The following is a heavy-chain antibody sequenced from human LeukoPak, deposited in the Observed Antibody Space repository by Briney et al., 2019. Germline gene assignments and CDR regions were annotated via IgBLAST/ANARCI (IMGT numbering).Heavy chain of an antibody. CDR3: AKARGLYCSSTSCYECDV. CDR2: INPNSGGT. D-gene: IGHD2-2*01. J-gene: IGHJ6*04. Sequence: ASVTVSCKASGYTFTAYYIHWVRQAPGQGLEWMGWINPNSGGTNYAQKFQGRVTLTRDTSITTAYTEVSRLRSDDTAVYYCAKARGLYCSSTSCYECDVWGKGTTVTVSS. V-gene: IGHV1-2*02. CDR1: GYTFTAYY.